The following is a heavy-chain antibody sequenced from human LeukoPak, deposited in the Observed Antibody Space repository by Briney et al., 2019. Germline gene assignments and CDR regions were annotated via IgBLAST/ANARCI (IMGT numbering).Heavy chain of an antibody. V-gene: IGHV1-69*04. D-gene: IGHD1-1*01. CDR2: IIPILGIA. CDR1: GGTFSSYA. CDR3: ARERELSWNDVWGY. Sequence: SVKVSCKASGGTFSSYAISWVRQAPGQGLEWMGRIIPILGIANYAQKFQGRVTITADKSTSTAYMELSSLRSEDTAVYYCARERELSWNDVWGYWGQGTLVTVSS. J-gene: IGHJ4*02.